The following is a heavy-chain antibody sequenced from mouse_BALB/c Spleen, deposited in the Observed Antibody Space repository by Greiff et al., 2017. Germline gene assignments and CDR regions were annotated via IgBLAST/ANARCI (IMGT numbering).Heavy chain of an antibody. CDR3: ARSREDGYYWYFDV. V-gene: IGHV1S137*01. Sequence: QVQLQQSGAELVRPGVSVKISCKGSGYTFTDYAMHWVKQSHAKSLEWIGVISTYYGDASYNQKFKGKATMTVDKSSSTAYMELARLTSEDSAIYYCARSREDGYYWYFDVWGAGTTVTVSS. J-gene: IGHJ1*01. D-gene: IGHD2-3*01. CDR2: ISTYYGDA. CDR1: GYTFTDYA.